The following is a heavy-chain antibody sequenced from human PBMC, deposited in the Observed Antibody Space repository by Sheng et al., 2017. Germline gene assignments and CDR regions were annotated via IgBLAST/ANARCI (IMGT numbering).Heavy chain of an antibody. V-gene: IGHV1-2*02. CDR2: INPNSGGT. Sequence: QVQLVQSGAEVKKPGASVKVSCKASGYTFTGYYMHWVRQAPGQGLEWMGWINPNSGGTNYAQKFQGRVTMTRDTSISTAYMELSRLRSDDTAVYYCAKDVVVVPHEGWFDPWGQGTLVTVSS. D-gene: IGHD2-15*01. CDR3: AKDVVVVPHEGWFDP. J-gene: IGHJ5*02. CDR1: GYTFTGYY.